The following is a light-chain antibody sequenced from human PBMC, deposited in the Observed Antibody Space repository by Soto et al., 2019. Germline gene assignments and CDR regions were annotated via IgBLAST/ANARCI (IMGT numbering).Light chain of an antibody. Sequence: QPVLTQPPSASGTPGQRVTISCSGSSSNIGSDFVYWYQQLPGTAPKLLIYHNYQRPSGVPDRFSGSKSGTSGSLAISDLRSEGGADYYCLAWDDSRSAYVFGAGTKLTVL. CDR1: SSNIGSDF. CDR2: HNY. V-gene: IGLV1-47*01. CDR3: LAWDDSRSAYV. J-gene: IGLJ1*01.